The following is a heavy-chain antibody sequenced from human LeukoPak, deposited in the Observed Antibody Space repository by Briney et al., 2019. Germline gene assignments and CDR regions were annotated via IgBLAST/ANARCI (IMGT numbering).Heavy chain of an antibody. D-gene: IGHD3-22*01. V-gene: IGHV4-59*12. CDR1: GGSISSYY. Sequence: PSETLSLTWTVAGGSISSYYWSWIRQPPGKGLEWIGYMYYSGGTTFNPSLRGGVTISVDTSKTQFSLRRSAVTAADTAVDYCARRGGDSSGNFDYWGQGTLVTVSS. J-gene: IGHJ4*02. CDR2: MYYSGGT. CDR3: ARRGGDSSGNFDY.